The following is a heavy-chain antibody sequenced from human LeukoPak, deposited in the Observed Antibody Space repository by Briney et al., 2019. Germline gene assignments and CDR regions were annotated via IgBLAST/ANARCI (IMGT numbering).Heavy chain of an antibody. V-gene: IGHV3-7*01. CDR3: TRDDPRVGSTETD. CDR1: GFTFNSHW. CDR2: IKEDGTEK. J-gene: IGHJ4*02. Sequence: GGSLRLSCAASGFTFNSHWMSWVRQAPGKGLEGVANIKEDGTEKFYVDSVKGRFTVSRDNARASVFLQMNSLRAEDTAVYYCTRDDPRVGSTETDWGQGTLVTVSS. D-gene: IGHD1-26*01.